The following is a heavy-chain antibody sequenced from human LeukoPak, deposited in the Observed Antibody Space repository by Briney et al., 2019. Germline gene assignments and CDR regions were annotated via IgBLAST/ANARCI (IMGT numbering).Heavy chain of an antibody. CDR3: ARVLFHNWFDP. V-gene: IGHV3-64*04. CDR2: IDTDGGGT. Sequence: GGSLRLSCSGSGLTLSTYAMHWVRQAPGKGLEYVSAIDTDGGGTYYADSVKGRFTISRDNSKNTLYLQMNSLRVEDTAVYFCARVLFHNWFDPWGQGTLVTVSS. J-gene: IGHJ5*02. CDR1: GLTLSTYA. D-gene: IGHD2-21*01.